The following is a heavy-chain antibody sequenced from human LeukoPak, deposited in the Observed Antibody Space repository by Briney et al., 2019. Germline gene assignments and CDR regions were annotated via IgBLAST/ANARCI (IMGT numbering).Heavy chain of an antibody. CDR2: ISHTTGTT. CDR1: GFTFSSYA. J-gene: IGHJ4*02. CDR3: ATKTSNGYRYFDY. Sequence: GGSLRLSCAASGFTFSSYAMSWIRQAPGKGLEWLSAISHTTGTTFYADSVKGRFTISRDNSKNTLYLQMNMLRAEDMAVYYCATKTSNGYRYFDYWGQGSLVTVSS. D-gene: IGHD5-18*01. V-gene: IGHV3-23*01.